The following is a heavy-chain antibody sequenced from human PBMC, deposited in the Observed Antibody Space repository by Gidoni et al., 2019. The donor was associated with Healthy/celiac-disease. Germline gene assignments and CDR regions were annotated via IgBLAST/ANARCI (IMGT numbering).Heavy chain of an antibody. CDR3: AKDLRAVGALDY. Sequence: QVQLVESGGGVVQPGRSLRLSCAASGFTFSSYGMHWVRQAPGKGLEWEAVISYDGSNKYYADSVKGRFTISRDNSKNTLYLQMNSLRAEDTAVYYCAKDLRAVGALDYWGQGTLVTVSS. D-gene: IGHD1-26*01. V-gene: IGHV3-30*18. CDR2: ISYDGSNK. CDR1: GFTFSSYG. J-gene: IGHJ4*02.